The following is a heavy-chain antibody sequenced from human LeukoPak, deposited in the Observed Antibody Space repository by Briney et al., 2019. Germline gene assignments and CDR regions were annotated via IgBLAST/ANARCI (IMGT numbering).Heavy chain of an antibody. CDR2: INPNSGGT. Sequence: ASVKVSCKASGYTFTGYYMHWVRQAPGQGLAWMGWINPNSGGTNYAQKFQGRVTMTRDTSISTAYMELSRLRSDDTAVYYCARVMGFGELFYYYYYYMDVWGKGTTVTVSS. D-gene: IGHD3-10*01. V-gene: IGHV1-2*02. CDR3: ARVMGFGELFYYYYYYMDV. CDR1: GYTFTGYY. J-gene: IGHJ6*03.